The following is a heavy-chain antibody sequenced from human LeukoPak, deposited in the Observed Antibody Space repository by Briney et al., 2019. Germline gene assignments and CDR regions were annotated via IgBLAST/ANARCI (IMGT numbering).Heavy chain of an antibody. CDR2: ISGSGGST. V-gene: IGHV3-23*01. Sequence: PGGSLRLSCAASGFTFSDYYMSWIRQAPGKGLEWVSAISGSGGSTYYADSVKGRFTISRDNSKNTLYLQMNSLRAEDTAVYYCARTMNRYCSSTSCYAGYWGQGTLVTVSS. CDR3: ARTMNRYCSSTSCYAGY. J-gene: IGHJ4*02. D-gene: IGHD2-2*01. CDR1: GFTFSDYY.